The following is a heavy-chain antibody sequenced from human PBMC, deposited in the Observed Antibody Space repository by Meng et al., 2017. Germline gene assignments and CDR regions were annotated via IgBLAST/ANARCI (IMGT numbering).Heavy chain of an antibody. Sequence: QLKPVQPAAQAKKPRSPVKVPSNAFGGTFLSYGIVWVRQAPEPGREGMGGITPIFGNANYPQKSQRRVTLTADKSTSKAYMVLSSLRSEDTAVYYCHSGWYHAGDDYWGQGTLVTVFS. CDR2: ITPIFGNA. J-gene: IGHJ4*02. CDR3: HSGWYHAGDDY. V-gene: IGHV1-69*06. D-gene: IGHD6-19*01. CDR1: GGTFLSYG.